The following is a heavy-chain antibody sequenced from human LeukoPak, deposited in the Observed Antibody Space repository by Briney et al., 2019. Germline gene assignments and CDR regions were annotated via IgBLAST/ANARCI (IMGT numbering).Heavy chain of an antibody. Sequence: SETLSFTCTVSGGSISSYYWSWIRQPAGKGLEWIGRIDTSGNTNYKPSLKSRVTISVDTSKNQFSLKLSSVTAADTAVYYCARLIRDITIFGVVIYYFDYWGQGTLVTVSS. CDR2: IDTSGNT. J-gene: IGHJ4*02. CDR3: ARLIRDITIFGVVIYYFDY. D-gene: IGHD3-3*01. CDR1: GGSISSYY. V-gene: IGHV4-4*07.